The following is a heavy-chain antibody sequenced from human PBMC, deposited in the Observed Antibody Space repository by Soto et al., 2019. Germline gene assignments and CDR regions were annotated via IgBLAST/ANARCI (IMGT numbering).Heavy chain of an antibody. D-gene: IGHD1-20*01. CDR1: GGSISSSSYY. Sequence: PSETLSLTCTVSGGSISSSSYYWGWIRQPPGKGLEWIGSIYRSGFTSYNPSLESRVSVSVDTSKNQFSLKVSGVSAADTAMYYCATSQKGYNWNYFDHWGQGALVTVS. V-gene: IGHV4-39*01. J-gene: IGHJ4*02. CDR2: IYRSGFT. CDR3: ATSQKGYNWNYFDH.